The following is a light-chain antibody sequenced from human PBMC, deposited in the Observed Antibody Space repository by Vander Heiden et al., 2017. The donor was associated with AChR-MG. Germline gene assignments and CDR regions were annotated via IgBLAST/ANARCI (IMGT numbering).Light chain of an antibody. Sequence: DIQMTQSPSSLSASVGDRVTITCQASQDISNYLNWYQQKPGKAPKLLIYDASNSETGVPSRFSGSGSGTDFTFTISSLQPEDIATYYCQQDDNLPLTFGGGTKVEIK. V-gene: IGKV1-33*01. J-gene: IGKJ4*01. CDR1: QDISNY. CDR3: QQDDNLPLT. CDR2: DAS.